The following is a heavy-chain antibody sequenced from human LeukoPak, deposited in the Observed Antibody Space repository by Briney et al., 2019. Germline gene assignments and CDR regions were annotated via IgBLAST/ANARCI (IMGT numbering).Heavy chain of an antibody. D-gene: IGHD2-21*01. Sequence: SETLSLTCTVSGYSISSGYYWGWIRQPPGKGLEWIGSIYHSGSTYYDPSLKSRVTISVDTSKNQFSLKLSSVTAADTAVYYCARGTVVGLVDAFDIWGQGTMVTVSS. CDR1: GYSISSGYY. J-gene: IGHJ3*02. CDR2: IYHSGST. CDR3: ARGTVVGLVDAFDI. V-gene: IGHV4-38-2*02.